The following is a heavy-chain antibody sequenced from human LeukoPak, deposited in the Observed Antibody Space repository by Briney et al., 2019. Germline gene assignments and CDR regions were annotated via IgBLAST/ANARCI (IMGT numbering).Heavy chain of an antibody. Sequence: SETLSLTCTVSGASISSYYWSWIRQPPGKGLEWVGDIYYSGSIKYNPSLKSRVTMSVDTSKNQFSLKLSSVTAADTAIYYCARENPSGYYNRPIDYWGQGTLVTVSS. CDR3: ARENPSGYYNRPIDY. CDR1: GASISSYY. V-gene: IGHV4-59*01. CDR2: IYYSGSI. J-gene: IGHJ4*02. D-gene: IGHD3-22*01.